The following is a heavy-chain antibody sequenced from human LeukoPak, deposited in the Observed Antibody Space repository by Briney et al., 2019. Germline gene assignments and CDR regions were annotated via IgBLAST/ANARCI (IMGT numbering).Heavy chain of an antibody. V-gene: IGHV3-7*03. CDR2: IKQDGSEK. Sequence: GGSLRLSCAASGFTFSSYAMSWVRQAPGKGLEWVANIKQDGSEKYYVDSVKGRFTISRDNAKNSLYLQMNSLRVEDTAVYYCATSIAAAGTDWGQGTLVTVSS. J-gene: IGHJ4*02. CDR3: ATSIAAAGTD. D-gene: IGHD6-13*01. CDR1: GFTFSSYA.